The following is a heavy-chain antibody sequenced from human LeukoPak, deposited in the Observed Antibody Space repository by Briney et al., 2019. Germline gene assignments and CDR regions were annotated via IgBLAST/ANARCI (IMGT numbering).Heavy chain of an antibody. Sequence: SETLSLTCAVDGGSFSGYYWSWIRQPPGKGLEWIGEINHSGSTNHNPSLKSRVTISVDTSKNQFSLKLSSVTAADTAVYYCARGGAPKYYYDSSGLLRYWGQGTLVTVSS. CDR3: ARGGAPKYYYDSSGLLRY. V-gene: IGHV4-34*01. D-gene: IGHD3-22*01. CDR2: INHSGST. J-gene: IGHJ4*02. CDR1: GGSFSGYY.